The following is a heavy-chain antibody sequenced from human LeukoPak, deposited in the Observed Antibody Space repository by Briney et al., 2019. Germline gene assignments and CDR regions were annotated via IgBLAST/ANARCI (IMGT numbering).Heavy chain of an antibody. CDR3: ARAPMIVVVFPPRLDY. D-gene: IGHD3-22*01. V-gene: IGHV1-2*02. CDR2: INPNSGGT. Sequence: ASVKVSCKTSGYTFTGYYMHWVRQAPGQGLEWMGWINPNSGGTNYAQKFQDRVTMTGDTSISTAYMELSRLTSDDAAVYYCARAPMIVVVFPPRLDYWGQGTLVTVSS. CDR1: GYTFTGYY. J-gene: IGHJ4*02.